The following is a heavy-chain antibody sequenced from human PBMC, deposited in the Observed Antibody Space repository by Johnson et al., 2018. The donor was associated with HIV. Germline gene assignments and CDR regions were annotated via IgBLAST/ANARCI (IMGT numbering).Heavy chain of an antibody. D-gene: IGHD4-17*01. CDR3: AKTDPTVTQEPFDI. V-gene: IGHV3-7*03. CDR2: IKQDGSEK. Sequence: VQLVESGGGLVQPGGSLRLSCAASRFTFSTYWMTWVRQAPGKGLEWVANIKQDGSEKYYVDYVKGRFTISRDNAKNSLYLQMNSLRAEDTAVYYCAKTDPTVTQEPFDIWGQGTMVTVSS. J-gene: IGHJ3*02. CDR1: RFTFSTYW.